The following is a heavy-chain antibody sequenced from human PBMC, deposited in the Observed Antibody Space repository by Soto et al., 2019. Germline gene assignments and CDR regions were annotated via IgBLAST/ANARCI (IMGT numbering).Heavy chain of an antibody. Sequence: QVQLQESGPGLVKPSETLSLTCTVSGGSISSYYWSWIRQPPGKGLEWIGYIYYSGSTNYNPSLKSRVTISGDTSKTQSSLKLSSVTAADTAVYYCARSWGYYFDYWGQGTLVTVSS. CDR3: ARSWGYYFDY. CDR2: IYYSGST. J-gene: IGHJ4*02. V-gene: IGHV4-59*01. CDR1: GGSISSYY. D-gene: IGHD3-16*01.